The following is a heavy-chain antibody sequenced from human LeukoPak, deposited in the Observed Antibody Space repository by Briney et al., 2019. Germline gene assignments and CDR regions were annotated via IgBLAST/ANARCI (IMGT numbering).Heavy chain of an antibody. V-gene: IGHV4-28*03. D-gene: IGHD6-13*01. J-gene: IGHJ4*02. CDR1: GYSISGSNW. CDR2: IYHRGTT. CDR3: ARARTSRSWASAPLDS. Sequence: SDTLSLTCGVSGYSISGSNWWGWIRPSPGKGLEWIGYIYHRGTTYSNPSLRSRVTMSVDTSKNQFSLNLTSVTAVDTAVYYCARARTSRSWASAPLDSWGQGTLVTVAS.